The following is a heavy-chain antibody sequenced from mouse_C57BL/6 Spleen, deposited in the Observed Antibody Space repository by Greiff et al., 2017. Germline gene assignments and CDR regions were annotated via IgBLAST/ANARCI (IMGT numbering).Heavy chain of an antibody. CDR1: GYTFTSYW. D-gene: IGHD1-1*01. J-gene: IGHJ2*01. CDR3: ARWAQGLRALNY. V-gene: IGHV1-55*01. Sequence: QVQLQQPGAGLVKPGASVKMSCKASGYTFTSYWITWVKQRPGQGLEWIGDIYPGSSSTNYNEKLKSKATLTVATSSSTAYMQLSSLTSEDSAVYDCARWAQGLRALNYWVPGTTLTVSS. CDR2: IYPGSSST.